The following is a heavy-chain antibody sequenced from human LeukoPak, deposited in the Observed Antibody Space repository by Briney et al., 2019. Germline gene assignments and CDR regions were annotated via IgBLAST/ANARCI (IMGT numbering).Heavy chain of an antibody. CDR1: GGSISSYY. CDR2: IYYSGST. J-gene: IGHJ3*02. CDR3: ASSPGPHAFDI. V-gene: IGHV4-59*01. Sequence: SETLSLTCTVSGGSISSYYWSWIRQPPGKGLEWIGYIYYSGSTNYNPSLKSRVTISVDTSKNQFSLKLSSVTAAATAVYYCASSPGPHAFDIWGQGTMVTVSS.